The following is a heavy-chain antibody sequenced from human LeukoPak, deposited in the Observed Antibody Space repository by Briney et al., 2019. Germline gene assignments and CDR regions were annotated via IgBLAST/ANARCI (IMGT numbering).Heavy chain of an antibody. CDR3: ASYPMYYYDSSGPKSEYFQH. J-gene: IGHJ1*01. Sequence: GASVKVSCKASGYTFTGYYMHWVRQAPGQGLEWMGWINPNSGGTNYAQKFQSRVTMTRDTSISTAYMELSRLRSDDTAVYYCASYPMYYYDSSGPKSEYFQHWGQGTLVTVSS. CDR2: INPNSGGT. CDR1: GYTFTGYY. V-gene: IGHV1-2*02. D-gene: IGHD3-22*01.